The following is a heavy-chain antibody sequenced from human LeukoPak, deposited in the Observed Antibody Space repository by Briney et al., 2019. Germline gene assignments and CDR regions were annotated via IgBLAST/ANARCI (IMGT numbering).Heavy chain of an antibody. CDR1: GGSISSYY. CDR2: IYYSGST. CDR3: ARQMATANFDY. J-gene: IGHJ4*02. Sequence: SETLSLTCTVSGGSISSYYWSWIRQPPGKGLEWTGYIYYSGSTNYNPSLKSRVTISLDTSKNQFSLKRSAVTAADTAMYYCARQMATANFDYWGQGTLVTVSS. V-gene: IGHV4-59*01. D-gene: IGHD5-12*01.